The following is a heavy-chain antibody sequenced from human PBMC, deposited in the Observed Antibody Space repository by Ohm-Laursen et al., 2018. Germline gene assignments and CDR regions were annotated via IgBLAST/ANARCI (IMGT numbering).Heavy chain of an antibody. Sequence: GSSVKVSCKASGYTFDSFGITWVRQAPGQGLEWMGWISPYSGQTKYALKLQGRVTMTTDTSTSTAYMDVRGLRSDDTAVYYCAREGSSWYYNWFDPWGQGTLATVSS. J-gene: IGHJ5*02. D-gene: IGHD6-13*01. CDR2: ISPYSGQT. CDR3: AREGSSWYYNWFDP. V-gene: IGHV1-18*01. CDR1: GYTFDSFG.